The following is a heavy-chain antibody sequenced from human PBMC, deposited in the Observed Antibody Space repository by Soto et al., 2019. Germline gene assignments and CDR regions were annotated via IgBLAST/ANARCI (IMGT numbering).Heavy chain of an antibody. Sequence: ALVNGSCQAAGYALSIYHIGWRRQAPGQGLEWMGIFNPTSGSTNYAQKFQGRVTLTMDTSTRTVYMELSSLRFDDTAVYCCARDLAAGDYRGQGTPVPVSS. D-gene: IGHD6-25*01. V-gene: IGHV1-46*01. CDR1: GYALSIYH. CDR2: FNPTSGST. CDR3: ARDLAAGDY. J-gene: IGHJ4*02.